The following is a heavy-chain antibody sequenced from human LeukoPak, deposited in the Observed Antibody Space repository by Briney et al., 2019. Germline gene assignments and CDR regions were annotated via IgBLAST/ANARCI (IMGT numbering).Heavy chain of an antibody. V-gene: IGHV4-30-2*01. CDR2: IYHSGST. J-gene: IGHJ3*02. CDR3: AREAKTDAFDI. Sequence: SETLSLTCAVSGGSISSGGYSWSWIRQPPGKGLEWIGYIYHSGSTYYNPSLKSRVTISVDRSKNQFSLKLSSVTAADTAVYCCAREAKTDAFDIWGQGTMVTVSS. CDR1: GGSISSGGYS.